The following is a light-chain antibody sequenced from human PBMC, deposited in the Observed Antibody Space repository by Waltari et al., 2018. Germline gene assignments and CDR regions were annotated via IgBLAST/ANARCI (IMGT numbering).Light chain of an antibody. Sequence: QSALPQPASVSGSPGQAIIISCTGTGSDVGGYDYISWYQQYPGKAPRLIIYDVYNRPPGVSNRFSGSKSDNTASLTISGLQAEDESVYYCSSYTSSGVVFGGGTKLTVL. CDR2: DVY. J-gene: IGLJ2*01. CDR1: GSDVGGYDY. V-gene: IGLV2-14*01. CDR3: SSYTSSGVV.